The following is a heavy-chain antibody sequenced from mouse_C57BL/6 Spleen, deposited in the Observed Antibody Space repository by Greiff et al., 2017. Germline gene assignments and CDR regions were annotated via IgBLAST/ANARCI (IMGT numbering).Heavy chain of an antibody. CDR2: ISDGGSYT. CDR3: ARGGNWGVNYAMDY. J-gene: IGHJ4*01. Sequence: DVHLVESGGGLVKPGGSLKLSCAASGFTFSSYAMSWVRQTPEKRLEWVATISDGGSYTYYPDNVKGRFTISRYNAKNNLYLQMSHLKSEDTAMYYCARGGNWGVNYAMDYWGQGTSVTVSS. CDR1: GFTFSSYA. V-gene: IGHV5-4*01. D-gene: IGHD4-1*01.